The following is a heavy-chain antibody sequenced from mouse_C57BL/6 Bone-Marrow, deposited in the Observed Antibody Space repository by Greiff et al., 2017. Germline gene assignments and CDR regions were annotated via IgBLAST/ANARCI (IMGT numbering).Heavy chain of an antibody. CDR2: IDPSDSYT. J-gene: IGHJ3*01. D-gene: IGHD2-2*01. CDR1: GYTFTSYW. CDR3: ASYYGDDEPSY. Sequence: QVQLQQPGAELVMPGASVKLSCKASGYTFTSYWMHWVKQRPGQGLEWIGEIDPSDSYTNYNQKFKGKSTLTVDQSSRKAYMQLSSLTSEDSAVYYCASYYGDDEPSYGGQGTLVTVSA. V-gene: IGHV1-69*01.